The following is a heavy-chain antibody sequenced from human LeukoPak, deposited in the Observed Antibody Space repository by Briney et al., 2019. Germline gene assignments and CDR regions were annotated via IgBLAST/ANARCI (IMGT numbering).Heavy chain of an antibody. J-gene: IGHJ4*02. Sequence: ASVNVSCKASGYSFTGYSIHWVRQAPGQGLEWMGYINPNSGGTNYAQKFQGRVTMTRVTSMRTAYMELSSLRSDDTAVYYCARARTQQLSSLNYWGQGALVTVSA. V-gene: IGHV1-2*02. CDR2: INPNSGGT. D-gene: IGHD6-13*01. CDR1: GYSFTGYS. CDR3: ARARTQQLSSLNY.